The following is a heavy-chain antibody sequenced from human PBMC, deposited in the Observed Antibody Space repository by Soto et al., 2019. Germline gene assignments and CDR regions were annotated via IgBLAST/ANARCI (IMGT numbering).Heavy chain of an antibody. V-gene: IGHV3-23*01. CDR2: ISGSGGST. CDR1: GFTFSSYA. D-gene: IGHD5-12*01. CDR3: AKATSEMATTYYYGMDV. J-gene: IGHJ6*02. Sequence: GGSLRLSCAASGFTFSSYAMSWVRQAPGKGLEWVSAISGSGGSTYYADSVKGRFTISRENSKNTLYLQMNSLRAEDTAVYYCAKATSEMATTYYYGMDVWGQGTTVTVSS.